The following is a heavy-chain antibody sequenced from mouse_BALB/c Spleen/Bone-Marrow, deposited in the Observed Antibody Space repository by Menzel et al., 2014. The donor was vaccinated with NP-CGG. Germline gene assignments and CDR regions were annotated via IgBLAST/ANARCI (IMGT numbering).Heavy chain of an antibody. V-gene: IGHV1-74*01. Sequence: QVQLQQSGPQLVRPGASLKISCKASGYSFTSYWMHWVKQRPGQGLEWIGMIDPSDSETALNQKFKDKATLTVDKSSNTAYMQLSSPTSEDSAVYFYARKGIYDTFSYWGLGTLVTVSA. CDR2: IDPSDSET. D-gene: IGHD2-12*01. CDR1: GYSFTSYW. CDR3: ARKGIYDTFSY. J-gene: IGHJ3*01.